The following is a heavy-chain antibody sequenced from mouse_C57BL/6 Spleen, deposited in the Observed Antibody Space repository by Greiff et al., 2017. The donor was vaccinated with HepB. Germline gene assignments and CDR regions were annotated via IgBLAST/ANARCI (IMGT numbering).Heavy chain of an antibody. CDR1: GYTFTSYW. V-gene: IGHV1-64*01. J-gene: IGHJ4*01. D-gene: IGHD4-1*01. Sequence: QVQLKQSGAELVKPGASVKLSCKASGYTFTSYWMHWVKQRPGQGLEWIGMIHPNSGSTNYNEKFKSKATLTVDKSSSTAYMQLSSLTSEDSAVYYCARENWSYAMDYWGQGTSVTVSS. CDR2: IHPNSGST. CDR3: ARENWSYAMDY.